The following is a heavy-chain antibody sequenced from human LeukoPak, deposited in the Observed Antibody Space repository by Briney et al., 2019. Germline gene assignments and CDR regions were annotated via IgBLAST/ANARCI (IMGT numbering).Heavy chain of an antibody. D-gene: IGHD4-17*01. Sequence: GGSLRLSCAASGFTFSSSAMSWVRQAPGKGLEWVANIKQDGSKKSYVDSVKGRFTISRDNSKNTLYLQMNSLRAEDTAVYYCAREFYGDYVDWGQGTLVTVSS. CDR1: GFTFSSSA. CDR3: AREFYGDYVD. J-gene: IGHJ4*02. CDR2: IKQDGSKK. V-gene: IGHV3-7*01.